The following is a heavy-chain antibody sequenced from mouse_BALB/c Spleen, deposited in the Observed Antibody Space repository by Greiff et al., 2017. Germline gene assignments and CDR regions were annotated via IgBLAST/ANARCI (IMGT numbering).Heavy chain of an antibody. J-gene: IGHJ3*01. CDR2: INPSSGYT. D-gene: IGHD2-4*01. CDR3: ANYDYDGFAY. V-gene: IGHV1-4*01. Sequence: VQLQESGAELARPGASVKMSCKASGYTFTSYTMHWVKQRPGQGLEWIGYINPSSGYTNYNQKFKDKATLTADKSSSTAYMQLSSLTSEDSAVYYCANYDYDGFAYWGQGTLVTVSA. CDR1: GYTFTSYT.